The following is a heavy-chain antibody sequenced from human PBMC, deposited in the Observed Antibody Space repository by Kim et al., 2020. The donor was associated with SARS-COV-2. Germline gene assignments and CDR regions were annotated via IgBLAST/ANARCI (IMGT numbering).Heavy chain of an antibody. V-gene: IGHV3-23*01. Sequence: YADSVKGRFTISRDNAKNTLYLQMNSLRAEDTAVYYCAKDPSRYYDSSGPWGQGTLVTVSS. CDR3: AKDPSRYYDSSGP. J-gene: IGHJ5*02. D-gene: IGHD3-22*01.